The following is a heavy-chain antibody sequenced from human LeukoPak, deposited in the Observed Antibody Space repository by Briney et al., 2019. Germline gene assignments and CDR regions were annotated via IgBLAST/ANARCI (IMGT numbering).Heavy chain of an antibody. Sequence: SQTLSLTCTVSGGSISSGGYYWSWVRQHPGKGLEWIGYIYYSGSTYYNPSLKSRVTISVDTSKNQFSLKLSSVTAADTAVYYCARGRVQQWLVFGPLDYWGQGTLVTVSS. CDR3: ARGRVQQWLVFGPLDY. CDR1: GGSISSGGYY. CDR2: IYYSGST. D-gene: IGHD6-19*01. J-gene: IGHJ4*02. V-gene: IGHV4-31*03.